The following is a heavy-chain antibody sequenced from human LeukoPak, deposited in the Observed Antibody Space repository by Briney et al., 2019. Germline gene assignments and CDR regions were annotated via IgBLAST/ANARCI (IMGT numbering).Heavy chain of an antibody. CDR3: AGRRVLDASFDY. V-gene: IGHV3-66*02. CDR1: GFTVSNNY. J-gene: IGHJ4*02. D-gene: IGHD3-16*01. Sequence: GGSLRLSCAASGFTVSNNYMSWVRQAPGKRLEWVSVIYSGDNTYYVESVKGRFTISRDNSKNTLFLQMNRLRAVDTAVYYCAGRRVLDASFDYWGQGTLVTVSS. CDR2: IYSGDNT.